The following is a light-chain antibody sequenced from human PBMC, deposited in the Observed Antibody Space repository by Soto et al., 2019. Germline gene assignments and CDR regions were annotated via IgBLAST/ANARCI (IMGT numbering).Light chain of an antibody. CDR2: SNN. Sequence: QSVLTQPPSASGTPGQRLTISCSGSSSNIGSNTVNWYQQLPGTAPKLLIYSNNQRPSGVPDRFSGSKSGTSASLAISGLQSEDEADYYCAAWDDSLNVVFGGGTKLTVL. V-gene: IGLV1-44*01. CDR3: AAWDDSLNVV. CDR1: SSNIGSNT. J-gene: IGLJ2*01.